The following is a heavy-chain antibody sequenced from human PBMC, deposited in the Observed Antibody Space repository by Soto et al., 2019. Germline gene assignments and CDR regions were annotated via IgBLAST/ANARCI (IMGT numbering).Heavy chain of an antibody. Sequence: PGGSLRLSCAASGFTCSSYAMSWVRQAPGKGLEWVSGISGSGGSTFYADSVKGRFTISRDNSKNTLYLQMNSLRVEDTAVYYIVIWQSLDVQVSYFAFCGQRSLVPVSS. CDR3: VIWQSLDVQVSYFAF. CDR1: GFTCSSYA. V-gene: IGHV3-23*01. D-gene: IGHD3-10*01. CDR2: ISGSGGST. J-gene: IGHJ4*02.